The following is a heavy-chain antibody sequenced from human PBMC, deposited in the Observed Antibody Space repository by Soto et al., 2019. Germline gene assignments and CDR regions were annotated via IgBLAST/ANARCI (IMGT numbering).Heavy chain of an antibody. CDR3: TKNSAYALDY. J-gene: IGHJ4*02. CDR1: RYSVSNNNC. D-gene: IGHD5-12*01. V-gene: IGHV4-4*02. CDR2: LHHGGST. Sequence: TLSLTCDVSRYSVSNNNCWSWVRQSPGEGLEWIGELHHGGSTNYNPSLESRVTFSVDKSKNQFFLKLSSVTAADTAVYYCTKNSAYALDYWGQGTLVTVSS.